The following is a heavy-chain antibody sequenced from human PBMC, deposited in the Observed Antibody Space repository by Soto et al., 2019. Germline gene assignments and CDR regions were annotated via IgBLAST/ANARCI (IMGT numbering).Heavy chain of an antibody. J-gene: IGHJ5*02. CDR2: ISPYNGNT. CDR3: TRGVGAHYRFDP. D-gene: IGHD3-16*01. CDR1: GYTFTSTW. Sequence: QVQLVQSGAEMRKPGASVKVSCKASGYTFTSTWLTWVRQAPGRGLEWVGWISPYNGNTNYAQKLQGRVTMTADTSTNTVYMELRSLRLDDPAVYYCTRGVGAHYRFDPWGQGTQVPVSS. V-gene: IGHV1-18*01.